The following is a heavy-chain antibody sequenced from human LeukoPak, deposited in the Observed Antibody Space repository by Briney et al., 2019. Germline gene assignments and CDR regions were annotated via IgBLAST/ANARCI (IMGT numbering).Heavy chain of an antibody. CDR2: INSDGSST. V-gene: IGHV3-74*01. CDR1: GFTFSSYW. CDR3: ARDRRSYYYYYGMDV. J-gene: IGHJ6*02. Sequence: GSLRLSCAASGFTFSSYWMHWVRQAPGKGLVWVSRINSDGSSTSYADSVKGRFTISRDNAKNTLYLQMNSLRAEDTAVYYCARDRRSYYYYYGMDVWGQGTTVAVSS.